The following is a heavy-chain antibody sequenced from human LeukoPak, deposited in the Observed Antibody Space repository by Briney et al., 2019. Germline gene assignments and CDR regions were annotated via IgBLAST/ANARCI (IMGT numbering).Heavy chain of an antibody. J-gene: IGHJ5*02. V-gene: IGHV6-1*01. CDR3: TRFNSSSKWFDP. CDR1: GERVSSNSAA. D-gene: IGHD6-6*01. Sequence: SQTLSLTCAISGERVSSNSAACNWFMQSPSTSLEWLGRTYYRSKWYNDYAVSVKSRITINPDTSKNQFSLQLNSVTPEDTAVYYCTRFNSSSKWFDPWGQGTLVTVSS. CDR2: TYYRSKWYN.